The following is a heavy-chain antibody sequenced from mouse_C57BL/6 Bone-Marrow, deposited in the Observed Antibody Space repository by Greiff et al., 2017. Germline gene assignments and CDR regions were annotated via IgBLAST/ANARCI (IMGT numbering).Heavy chain of an antibody. J-gene: IGHJ2*01. D-gene: IGHD2-5*01. V-gene: IGHV1-82*01. Sequence: QVQLQQSGPELVKPGASVKISCKASGYAFSSSWLNWVKQRPGKGLEWIGRIYPGDGDTNYNGKFKGKATLTADKSSSTAYMQLSSLTSEDSAVYFCANSNTFDYWGQGTTLTVSS. CDR2: IYPGDGDT. CDR1: GYAFSSSW. CDR3: ANSNTFDY.